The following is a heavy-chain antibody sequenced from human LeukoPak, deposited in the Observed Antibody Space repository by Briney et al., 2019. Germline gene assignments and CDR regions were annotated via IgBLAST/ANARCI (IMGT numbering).Heavy chain of an antibody. D-gene: IGHD3-3*01. CDR1: GYTFTGYY. V-gene: IGHV1-2*02. Sequence: GASVKVSCKASGYTFTGYYMHWVRQAPGQGLEWMGWINPNSGGTNYAQKFQGRVTMTRDTSISTAYMELSRLRSDDTAVYYCARALYYDFWSGYSGAELDYWGQGTLVTVSS. CDR3: ARALYYDFWSGYSGAELDY. J-gene: IGHJ4*02. CDR2: INPNSGGT.